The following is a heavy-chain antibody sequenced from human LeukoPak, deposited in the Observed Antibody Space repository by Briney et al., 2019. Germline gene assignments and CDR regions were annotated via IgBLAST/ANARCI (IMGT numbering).Heavy chain of an antibody. CDR2: INHSGST. D-gene: IGHD4/OR15-4a*01. CDR1: GFTFSSYS. Sequence: PGGSLRLSCAASGFTFSSYSMNWIRQPPGKGLEWIGEINHSGSTNYNPSLKSRVTISVDASKNQFSLKLSSVTAADTAVYYCARDRRANLDYWGQGTLVTVSS. CDR3: ARDRRANLDY. V-gene: IGHV4-34*01. J-gene: IGHJ4*02.